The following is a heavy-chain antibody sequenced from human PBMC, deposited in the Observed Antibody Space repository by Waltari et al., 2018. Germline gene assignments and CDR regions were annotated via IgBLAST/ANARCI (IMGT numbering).Heavy chain of an antibody. CDR2: ISGSGVRK. J-gene: IGHJ4*02. V-gene: IGHV3-23*01. D-gene: IGHD3-9*01. Sequence: EVQLLESGGGLVQPGGSLRLSCAASGFTFSSYAMSWVRQAPGKGLEWVSAISGSGVRKNYADSVKGRFTISRDNSKNTLYLQMNSLRAEDTAVYYCVAALRYLDWPPMYYFDYWGQGTLVTVSS. CDR3: VAALRYLDWPPMYYFDY. CDR1: GFTFSSYA.